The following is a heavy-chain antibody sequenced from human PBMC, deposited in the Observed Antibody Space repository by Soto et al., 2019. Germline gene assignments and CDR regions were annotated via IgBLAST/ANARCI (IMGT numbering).Heavy chain of an antibody. V-gene: IGHV3-30*03. J-gene: IGHJ6*02. D-gene: IGHD3-22*01. CDR3: AREKVYYDSSGYYSYYYGMDV. CDR1: GFTFSSYG. Sequence: PGGSLRLSCAASGFTFSSYGMHWVRQAPGKGLEWVAVISYDGSNKYYADSVKGRFTISRDNSKNTLYLQMNSLRAEDTAVYYCAREKVYYDSSGYYSYYYGMDVWGQGTTVTVSS. CDR2: ISYDGSNK.